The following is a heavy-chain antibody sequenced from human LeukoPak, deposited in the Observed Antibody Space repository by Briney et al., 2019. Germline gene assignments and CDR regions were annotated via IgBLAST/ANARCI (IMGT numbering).Heavy chain of an antibody. CDR1: GFNFSTYS. Sequence: GGSLRLSCAASGFNFSTYSMNWVRQAPGKGLEWVSYFSTSSRTIYYADSVKGRSTISRDNAKNSLYLQLNSLRAEDTAVYYCARDGYDFWSDYPTTLDCWGQGTLVTVSS. J-gene: IGHJ4*02. CDR3: ARDGYDFWSDYPTTLDC. D-gene: IGHD3-3*01. V-gene: IGHV3-48*01. CDR2: FSTSSRTI.